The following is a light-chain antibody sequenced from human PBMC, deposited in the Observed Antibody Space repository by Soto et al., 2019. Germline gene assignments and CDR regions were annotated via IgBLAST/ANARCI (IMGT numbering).Light chain of an antibody. CDR2: GAS. CDR1: QSVSDY. V-gene: IGKV3-15*01. CDR3: QQYGSSPTT. J-gene: IGKJ5*01. Sequence: EVLITQCPDTLYVSPGERVTLSRRASQSVSDYLAWYQQKPGQAPRLLVYGASTRTTGIPARFSGSGSGTEFTLTISRLESEDFAVYYCQQYGSSPTTFGQGTRLEIK.